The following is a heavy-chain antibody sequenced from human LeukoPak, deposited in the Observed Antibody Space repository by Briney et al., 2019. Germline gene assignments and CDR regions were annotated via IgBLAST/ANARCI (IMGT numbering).Heavy chain of an antibody. CDR2: TYYNGTT. CDR3: ARRYCSGGSCPGHWFDP. V-gene: IGHV4-59*08. D-gene: IGHD2-15*01. Sequence: PSETLSLTCSVSGGSISGHYWSWIRQPPGKGLEWLGYTYYNGTTNYNPSLKSRLTISVDTSKNQFSLKLRSVTAADTAVHFCARRYCSGGSCPGHWFDPWGQGTLVTVSS. CDR1: GGSISGHY. J-gene: IGHJ5*02.